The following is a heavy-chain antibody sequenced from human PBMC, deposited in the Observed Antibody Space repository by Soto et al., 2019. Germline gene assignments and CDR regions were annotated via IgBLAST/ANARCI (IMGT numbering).Heavy chain of an antibody. J-gene: IGHJ4*02. D-gene: IGHD3-9*01. CDR1: GFPFSDYY. V-gene: IGHV3-11*05. CDR2: IGSSSSYT. CDR3: ARRRTTGYYNY. Sequence: QVQLVESGGDLAKPGGSLRLSCAASGFPFSDYYMSWIRQAAGKGLEWVSSIGSSSSYTNYADSVKGRFTISRDNAKNSLYLQMNSLRAEDTAVYYCARRRTTGYYNYWGQGTLVTVSP.